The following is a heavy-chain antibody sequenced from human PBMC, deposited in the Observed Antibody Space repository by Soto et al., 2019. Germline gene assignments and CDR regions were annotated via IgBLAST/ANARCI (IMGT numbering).Heavy chain of an antibody. CDR2: IWYDGSNK. CDR3: AREGPPHQYYYDSSGYYDY. CDR1: GFTFSSYG. V-gene: IGHV3-33*01. D-gene: IGHD3-22*01. J-gene: IGHJ4*02. Sequence: QVQLVESGGGVVQPGRSLRLSCAASGFTFSSYGMHWVRQAPGKGLEWVAVIWYDGSNKYYADSVKGRFTISRDNSKNTLYLQMSSLRAEDTAVYYCAREGPPHQYYYDSSGYYDYWGQGTLVTVSS.